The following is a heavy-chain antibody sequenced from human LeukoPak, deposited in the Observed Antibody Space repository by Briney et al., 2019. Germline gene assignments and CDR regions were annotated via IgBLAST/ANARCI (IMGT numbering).Heavy chain of an antibody. J-gene: IGHJ4*02. CDR1: GGSISSGSYS. V-gene: IGHV4-61*09. CDR3: AGGSQWLVFDY. Sequence: SETLSLTCTVSGGSISSGSYSWRWIRQPAGQGLEWIGHIYTSGRNNYNPSLKSRVTISVDTSKNQFSLKLSSVTAADTAVYYCAGGSQWLVFDYWGQGTLVTVST. D-gene: IGHD6-19*01. CDR2: IYTSGRN.